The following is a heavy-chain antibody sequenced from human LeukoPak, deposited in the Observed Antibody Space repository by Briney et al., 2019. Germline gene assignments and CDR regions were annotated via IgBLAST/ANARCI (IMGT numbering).Heavy chain of an antibody. D-gene: IGHD3-22*01. V-gene: IGHV1-69*05. J-gene: IGHJ6*03. CDR3: ASDSSGYYSYYYYYMDV. CDR1: GGTFSSYA. Sequence: SVKVSCKASGGTFSSYAISWVRQAPGQGLEWMGGIIPIFGTANYAQKLQGRVTITTDESTSTAYMELSSLRSEDTAVYYCASDSSGYYSYYYYYMDVWGKGTTVTVSS. CDR2: IIPIFGTA.